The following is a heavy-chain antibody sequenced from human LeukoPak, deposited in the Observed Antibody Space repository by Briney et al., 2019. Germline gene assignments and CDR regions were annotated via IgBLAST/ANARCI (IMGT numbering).Heavy chain of an antibody. CDR3: ASPSGASTW. J-gene: IGHJ4*02. Sequence: SETLFLTCAVSGASISSGPWWSWVRQPPGKGLEWIGDILHSGSTNYNPSLKSRVTISIDKSKNQFSLKLTSVTAADTAVYYCASPSGASTWWGQGTLVTVSS. V-gene: IGHV4-4*02. CDR2: ILHSGST. D-gene: IGHD2-15*01. CDR1: GASISSGPW.